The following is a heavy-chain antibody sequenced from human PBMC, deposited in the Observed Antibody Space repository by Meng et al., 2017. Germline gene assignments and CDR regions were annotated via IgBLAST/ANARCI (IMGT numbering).Heavy chain of an antibody. CDR3: ARDRVVGATSWFDP. CDR2: INPNSGGT. Sequence: ASVKVSCKAAGYTFTGYYMHWVRQAPGQGGEWMGWINPNSGGTNYAQKFQVRVTMTRDTSISTAYMELSRLRSDDTAVYYCARDRVVGATSWFDPWGQGTLVTVSS. D-gene: IGHD1-26*01. J-gene: IGHJ5*02. V-gene: IGHV1-2*02. CDR1: GYTFTGYY.